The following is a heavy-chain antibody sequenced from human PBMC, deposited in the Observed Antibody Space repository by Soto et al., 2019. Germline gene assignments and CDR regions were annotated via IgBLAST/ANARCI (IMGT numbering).Heavy chain of an antibody. Sequence: QVQLVESGGGVVQPGRSLRLSCAASGFTFSSYGMHWVRQAPGKGLEWVAVISYDGSNKYYADSVKGRFTISRGNSQKTLDLQTTRLRAEDTAVYYCAKEAGNWNSPDYWGQGTLVTVSS. CDR2: ISYDGSNK. CDR3: AKEAGNWNSPDY. CDR1: GFTFSSYG. J-gene: IGHJ4*02. V-gene: IGHV3-30*18. D-gene: IGHD1-1*01.